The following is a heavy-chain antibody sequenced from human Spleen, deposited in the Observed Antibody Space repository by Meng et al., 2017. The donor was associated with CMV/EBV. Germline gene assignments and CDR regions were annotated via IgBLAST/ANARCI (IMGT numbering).Heavy chain of an antibody. V-gene: IGHV4-4*02. Sequence: SETLSLTCAVSGGSISSSNWWSWVRQPPGKGLEWIGEIYHSGSTNYNPSLKSRVTISVDKSKNQFSLKLSSVTAADTAVYYCARDSRGWSYYLDSWGQGTLVTVSS. D-gene: IGHD3-22*01. CDR2: IYHSGST. CDR1: GGSISSSNW. J-gene: IGHJ4*02. CDR3: ARDSRGWSYYLDS.